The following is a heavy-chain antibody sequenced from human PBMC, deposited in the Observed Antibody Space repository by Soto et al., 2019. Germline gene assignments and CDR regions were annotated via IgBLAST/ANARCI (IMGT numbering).Heavy chain of an antibody. CDR3: ATDPVAVTGSFIDS. J-gene: IGHJ4*02. V-gene: IGHV3-30-3*01. Sequence: QTGGSLRLSCAASGFTFSAYAFHWVRQAPGKGLEWLAVISYDGRETHYADSVEGRFIISRDSSKKTAYRQMNSLRGDDQAVYFCATDPVAVTGSFIDSWGQGTLVTVSS. CDR2: ISYDGRET. CDR1: GFTFSAYA. D-gene: IGHD2-21*02.